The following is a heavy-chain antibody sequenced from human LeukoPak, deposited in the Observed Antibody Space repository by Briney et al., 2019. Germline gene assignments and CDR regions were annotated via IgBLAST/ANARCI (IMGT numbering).Heavy chain of an antibody. CDR2: IIPILGIA. CDR3: ARDDEMATIDY. CDR1: GGTFSSYA. V-gene: IGHV1-69*04. Sequence: SVKVSCKASGGTFSSYAISWVRQAPGQGLEWMGRIIPILGIANYAQKFQGRVTITADKSTSTAYMELSSLRSEDTAVYYCARDDEMATIDYWGQGTLVTVSS. J-gene: IGHJ4*02. D-gene: IGHD5-12*01.